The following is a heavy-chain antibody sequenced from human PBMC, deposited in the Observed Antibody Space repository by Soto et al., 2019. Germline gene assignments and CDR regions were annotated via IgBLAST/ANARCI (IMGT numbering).Heavy chain of an antibody. J-gene: IGHJ4*02. CDR1: GGSISSSNW. D-gene: IGHD6-13*01. Sequence: SETLSLTCAVSGGSISSSNWWRWVRQPPGKGLEWIGEIYHRGSTNYHPSLKSRVTISVDKSKTQFSLKLGSVTAADTAVYYCARDRASSSWYYFDYWGQGTLVTVSS. CDR2: IYHRGST. V-gene: IGHV4-4*02. CDR3: ARDRASSSWYYFDY.